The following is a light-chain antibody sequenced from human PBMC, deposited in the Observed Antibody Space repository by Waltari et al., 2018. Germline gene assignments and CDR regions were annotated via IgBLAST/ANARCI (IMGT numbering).Light chain of an antibody. J-gene: IGKJ4*01. CDR1: QTIANR. Sequence: DIQMTQSPSSLSASVGDRVTISCRASQTIANRLSWFRQKPGEAPQLLIYAASTLYSGVPSRFSGSGSGTDFTLTITSLQPEDFAIYSCQQSFTILLTFGGGTKVEIK. CDR3: QQSFTILLT. V-gene: IGKV1-39*01. CDR2: AAS.